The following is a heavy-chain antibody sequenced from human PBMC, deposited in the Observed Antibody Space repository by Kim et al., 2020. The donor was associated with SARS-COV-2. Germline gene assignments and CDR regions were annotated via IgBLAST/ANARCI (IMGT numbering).Heavy chain of an antibody. Sequence: GGSLRLSCAASGFTFSDHYMDWVRQAPGKGLEWIGRARDRANSYTTQYAASVKGRITISRDDSKNSLYLQMSSLKTGDTAVYYCARGAAAATGYHHALDVWGQGTTVTVSS. CDR1: GFTFSDHY. CDR2: ARDRANSYTT. CDR3: ARGAAAATGYHHALDV. D-gene: IGHD6-25*01. J-gene: IGHJ6*02. V-gene: IGHV3-72*01.